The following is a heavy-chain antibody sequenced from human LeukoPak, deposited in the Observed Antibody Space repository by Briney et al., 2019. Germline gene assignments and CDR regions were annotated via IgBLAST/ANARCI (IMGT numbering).Heavy chain of an antibody. J-gene: IGHJ4*02. CDR2: IRSSGSTI. Sequence: AGGSLRLSCAASGFTFSSYEMIWVRQAPGKGLEWVSYIRSSGSTIYYADSVKGRFTISRDNAKNSLYLQMNSLRAEDTAVYYCARDFGRWFLDYWGQGTLVTVSS. D-gene: IGHD4-23*01. CDR1: GFTFSSYE. V-gene: IGHV3-48*03. CDR3: ARDFGRWFLDY.